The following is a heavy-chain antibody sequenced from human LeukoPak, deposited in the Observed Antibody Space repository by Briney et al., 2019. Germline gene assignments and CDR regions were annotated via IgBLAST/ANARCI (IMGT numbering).Heavy chain of an antibody. Sequence: SETLSLTCTVSGDSINSYHWSWIRQPAGKGPGWIGRIHRSGSTNYNPSLRSRVAISMDNSKNQFSLKLKSVTAADTAVYYCARDDSSRDDSGGYHYWGQGTLVTISS. D-gene: IGHD3-22*01. CDR3: ARDDSSRDDSGGYHY. CDR1: GDSINSYH. V-gene: IGHV4-4*07. J-gene: IGHJ4*02. CDR2: IHRSGST.